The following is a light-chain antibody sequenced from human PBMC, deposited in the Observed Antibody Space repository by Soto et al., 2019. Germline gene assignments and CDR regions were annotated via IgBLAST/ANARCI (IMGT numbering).Light chain of an antibody. CDR2: GAS. CDR3: QQRSNWPIT. Sequence: EIVMTQSPATLSVSPWERATLSCRASQSVSSNLAWYQQKPGQAPRLLIYGASSRATGIPDRFSGSGSGTDFTLTISRLEPEDFALYYCQQRSNWPITFGQGTRLEIK. V-gene: IGKV3D-20*02. J-gene: IGKJ5*01. CDR1: QSVSSN.